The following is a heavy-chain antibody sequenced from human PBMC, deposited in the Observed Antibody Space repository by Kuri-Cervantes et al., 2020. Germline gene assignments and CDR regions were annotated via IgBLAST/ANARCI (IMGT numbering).Heavy chain of an antibody. Sequence: GSLRLSCAVNGGSFSGYSWTWIRQPPGKGLEWIGEINHSGSTNYNPSLKSRVTMSVDTSKNQFSLKLSSVTATDTAVYYCARDRGYYGFFDPWGQGTLVTVSS. CDR2: INHSGST. CDR3: ARDRGYYGFFDP. J-gene: IGHJ5*02. V-gene: IGHV4-34*01. CDR1: GGSFSGYS. D-gene: IGHD3-10*01.